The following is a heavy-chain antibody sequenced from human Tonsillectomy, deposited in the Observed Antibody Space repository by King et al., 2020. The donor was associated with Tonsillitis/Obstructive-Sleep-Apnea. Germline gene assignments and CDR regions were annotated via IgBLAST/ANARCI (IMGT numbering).Heavy chain of an antibody. CDR3: AREKGSGWSTGVIDY. J-gene: IGHJ4*02. CDR2: SIPIFGTA. Sequence: VQLVESGAEVKKPGSSVKVSCKASGGTFSSYAISWVRQAPGQGLEWMGGSIPIFGTANYAQKCQGRVTITADESTSTAYMGLSSLRSEDTAVYYCAREKGSGWSTGVIDYWGQGTLVTVSS. V-gene: IGHV1-69*01. D-gene: IGHD6-19*01. CDR1: GGTFSSYA.